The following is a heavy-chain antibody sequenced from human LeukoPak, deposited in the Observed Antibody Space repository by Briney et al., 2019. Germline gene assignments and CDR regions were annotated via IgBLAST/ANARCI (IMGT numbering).Heavy chain of an antibody. CDR3: ARNYDSRGYYLGDY. CDR2: ISYDGSNK. J-gene: IGHJ4*02. V-gene: IGHV3-30-3*01. D-gene: IGHD3-22*01. Sequence: GGSLRLSCAASGFTFSSYAMHWVRQAPGKGLGWVAVISYDGSNKYYADSVKGRFTISRDNSKNTLYLQMNSLRAEDTAVYYCARNYDSRGYYLGDYWGQGTLVTVSS. CDR1: GFTFSSYA.